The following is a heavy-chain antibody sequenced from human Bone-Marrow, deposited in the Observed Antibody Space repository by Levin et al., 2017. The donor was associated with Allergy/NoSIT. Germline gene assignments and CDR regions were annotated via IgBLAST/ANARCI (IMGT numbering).Heavy chain of an antibody. J-gene: IGHJ2*01. V-gene: IGHV3-20*04. D-gene: IGHD3-10*01. CDR2: INWDGGST. Sequence: GGSLRLSCVTSSFTFDDYDMSWVRQVPGKRLERVCAINWDGGSTHYTDSVKGRFTISRDNAKNVLYLQMNSLGAEDTAFYYCARNSTGWGSYYYFDFWGRGTLVTVSS. CDR3: ARNSTGWGSYYYFDF. CDR1: SFTFDDYD.